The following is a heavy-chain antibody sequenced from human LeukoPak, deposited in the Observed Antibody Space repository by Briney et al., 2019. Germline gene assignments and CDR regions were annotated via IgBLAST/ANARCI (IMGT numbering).Heavy chain of an antibody. CDR2: IYYSGST. CDR1: GGSISSYY. V-gene: IGHV4-59*01. J-gene: IGHJ6*04. Sequence: PSETLSLTCTVSGGSISSYYWSWIRQPPGKGLEWIGYIYYSGSTNYNPSLKSRVTISVDTSKNQFSLKLSSVTAADTAVYYCARDGAYSNGWSVDRWDYYGMDVWGKGTTVTVSS. CDR3: ARDGAYSNGWSVDRWDYYGMDV. D-gene: IGHD6-19*01.